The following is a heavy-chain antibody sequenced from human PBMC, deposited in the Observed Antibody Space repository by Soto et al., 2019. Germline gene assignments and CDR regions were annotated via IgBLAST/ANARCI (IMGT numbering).Heavy chain of an antibody. J-gene: IGHJ6*02. Sequence: EVQLVESGGGLVQPGGSLRLSCEASGFTFRNYAMHWVRQGTGKGLEWVSGISAAGDPDYADSVEGRFTISRENAQNSFFLQMNSLRVGDTAVYYCARTDRDFYGLDGWGQGTTVIVSS. V-gene: IGHV3-13*05. CDR1: GFTFRNYA. CDR3: ARTDRDFYGLDG. CDR2: ISAAGDP.